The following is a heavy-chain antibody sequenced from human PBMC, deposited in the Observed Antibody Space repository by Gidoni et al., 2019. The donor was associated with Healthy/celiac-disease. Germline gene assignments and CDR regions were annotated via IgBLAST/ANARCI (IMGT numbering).Heavy chain of an antibody. D-gene: IGHD3-10*01. CDR3: AKDHAHFIDYYYGSGSYGSDY. V-gene: IGHV3-30*18. J-gene: IGHJ4*02. CDR2: ISYDGSNK. Sequence: VAVISYDGSNKYYADSVKGRFTISRDNSKNTLYLQMNSLRAEDTAVYYCAKDHAHFIDYYYGSGSYGSDYWGQGTLVTVSS.